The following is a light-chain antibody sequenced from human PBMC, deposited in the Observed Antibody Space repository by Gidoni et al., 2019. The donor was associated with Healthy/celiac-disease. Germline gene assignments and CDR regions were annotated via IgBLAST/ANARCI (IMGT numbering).Light chain of an antibody. J-gene: IGKJ4*01. CDR1: QSLLHSNGYNY. CDR3: MQALQTPLT. CDR2: LGY. Sequence: DIVMNQSPLSLPVTPGEPASISCRSSQSLLHSNGYNYLDWYLQKPGQSPHLLIYLGYNRASGVPDRFSGSGSGTDFTLKISRVEAEDVGVYYCMQALQTPLTFGGGTKVEIK. V-gene: IGKV2-28*01.